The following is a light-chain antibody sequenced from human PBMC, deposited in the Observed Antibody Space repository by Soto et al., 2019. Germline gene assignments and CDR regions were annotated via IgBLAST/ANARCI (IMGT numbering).Light chain of an antibody. J-gene: IGKJ1*01. CDR1: QSISSW. CDR3: QQYNSYSLWT. CDR2: DAS. V-gene: IGKV1-5*01. Sequence: DIQMTQSPSTLSASVGDRVTITCRASQSISSWLAWYQQKPGKAPKLLIYDASSLQSGVPSRFSGSGSGTEFTLTIDSLQPDDFATHYCQQYNSYSLWTFGQGTKVEIK.